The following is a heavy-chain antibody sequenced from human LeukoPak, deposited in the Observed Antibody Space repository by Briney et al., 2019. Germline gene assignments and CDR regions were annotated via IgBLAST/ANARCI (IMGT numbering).Heavy chain of an antibody. CDR2: INQDGSEK. D-gene: IGHD3-10*02. CDR1: GFTFSRYW. V-gene: IGHV3-7*03. J-gene: IGHJ6*04. Sequence: GGSLRLSCAASGFTFSRYWMSWVRQAPGKGLEWVANINQDGSEKYYVDSVKGRFTISRDNAKNSLYLQMNSLRAEDTALYYCAELGITMIGGVWGKGTTVTISS. CDR3: AELGITMIGGV.